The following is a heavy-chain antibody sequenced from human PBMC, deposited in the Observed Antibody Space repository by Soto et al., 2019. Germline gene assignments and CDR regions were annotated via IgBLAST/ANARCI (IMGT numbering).Heavy chain of an antibody. V-gene: IGHV1-69*01. CDR2: ISPISDTT. J-gene: IGHJ6*02. CDR3: ARSQGSSTSLEIYYYYYYGMDV. Sequence: QVQLVQSGAEVKKPGSSVKVSCKASGGTFSSYAISWVRQAPGQGLEWMGGISPISDTTNYAQKFQGRVTITAEESTSTAYMELSSLRSEDTAVYYCARSQGSSTSLEIYYYYYYGMDVWCQGTTVTVSS. D-gene: IGHD2-2*01. CDR1: GGTFSSYA.